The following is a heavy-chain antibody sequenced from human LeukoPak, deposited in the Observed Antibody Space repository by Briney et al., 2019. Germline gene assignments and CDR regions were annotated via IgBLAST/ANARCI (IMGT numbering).Heavy chain of an antibody. CDR3: ARRSSSWYPPVGYYYYMDV. CDR1: RYTFTSYD. CDR2: MNPNSGNT. Sequence: ASVKVSCKASRYTFTSYDINWVRQATGQGLEWMGWMNPNSGNTGYAQKFQGRVTITRNTSISTAYMELSSLRSEDTAVYYCARRSSSWYPPVGYYYYMDVWGKGTTVTVSS. J-gene: IGHJ6*03. V-gene: IGHV1-8*03. D-gene: IGHD6-13*01.